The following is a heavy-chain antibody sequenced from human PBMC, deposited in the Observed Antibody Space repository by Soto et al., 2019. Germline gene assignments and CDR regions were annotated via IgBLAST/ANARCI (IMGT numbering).Heavy chain of an antibody. CDR1: GGSISSGGYY. CDR3: ARDYGGTTDAFDI. Sequence: QVQLQESGPGLVKPSQTLSLTCTVSGGSISSGGYYWSWIRQHPGQGLEWIGYIYYSGSTYYNPSLKSRVTISVDTSKNQFSLKLSSVTAADKAVYYCARDYGGTTDAFDIWGQGTMVTVSS. CDR2: IYYSGST. D-gene: IGHD4-17*01. J-gene: IGHJ3*02. V-gene: IGHV4-31*03.